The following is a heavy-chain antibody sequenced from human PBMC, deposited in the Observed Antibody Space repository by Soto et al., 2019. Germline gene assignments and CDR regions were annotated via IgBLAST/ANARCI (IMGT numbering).Heavy chain of an antibody. CDR3: ARAGDYGDYSFDY. V-gene: IGHV4-31*03. J-gene: IGHJ4*02. D-gene: IGHD4-17*01. CDR1: GGSINSGVYC. Sequence: QVQLQESGPGLVKPSQTLSLTCSVSGGSINSGVYCWNWIRQHPGKGLEWIGYIYHSGTSYYNPPLKSRAVISVATSVRQFSLNLSSVTAADTAVYYCARAGDYGDYSFDYWGQGTLVTVSS. CDR2: IYHSGTS.